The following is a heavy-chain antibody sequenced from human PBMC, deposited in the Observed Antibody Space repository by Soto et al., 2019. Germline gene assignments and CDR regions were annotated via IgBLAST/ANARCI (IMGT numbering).Heavy chain of an antibody. D-gene: IGHD3-9*01. V-gene: IGHV3-30*03. Sequence: GGSLRLSCAASGFSLSNNGMHWVRQAPGKGLEWVAVISYDGNNKYYADSVKGRFTISRDNSKNTVYLEMNNLRAEDTAMYYCVRDRDWAFDVWGQGTMVTVSS. J-gene: IGHJ3*01. CDR3: VRDRDWAFDV. CDR1: GFSLSNNG. CDR2: ISYDGNNK.